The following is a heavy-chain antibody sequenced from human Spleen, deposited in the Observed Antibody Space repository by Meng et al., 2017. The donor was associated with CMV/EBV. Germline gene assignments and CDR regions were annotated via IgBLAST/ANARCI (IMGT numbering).Heavy chain of an antibody. D-gene: IGHD5-12*01. V-gene: IGHV4-34*01. CDR2: IDHSGRT. J-gene: IGHJ4*02. CDR1: SFSGYS. CDR3: ARGGWNVDVATTIPPAFEY. Sequence: SFSGYSWSWIRPPPGKGLEWIGEIDHSGRTHSNPSLKSRVTMSVDTSKKQFSLRLNSVTAADTAIYYCARGGWNVDVATTIPPAFEYWGQGALVTVSS.